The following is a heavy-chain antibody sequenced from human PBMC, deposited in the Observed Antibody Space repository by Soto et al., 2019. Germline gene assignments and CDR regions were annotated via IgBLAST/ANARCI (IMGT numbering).Heavy chain of an antibody. CDR1: GGTFSSYA. V-gene: IGHV1-69*05. J-gene: IGHJ6*02. D-gene: IGHD1-7*01. Sequence: QVQLVQSGAEVKKPGSSVKVSCKASGGTFSSYAISWVRQAPGQGLEWMGGFIPIFGTADYAQKFQGRVTXTXEXSAXTAYMELSSLRSEDTAVYYCARGLTGTTLAYGMDVWGQGTTVTVSS. CDR2: FIPIFGTA. CDR3: ARGLTGTTLAYGMDV.